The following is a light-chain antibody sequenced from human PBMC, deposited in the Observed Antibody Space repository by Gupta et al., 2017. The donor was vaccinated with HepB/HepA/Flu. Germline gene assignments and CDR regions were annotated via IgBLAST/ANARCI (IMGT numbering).Light chain of an antibody. CDR2: EVS. Sequence: QSALTQPASVSGSPGQSITISCTGTSSDVGTYNLVSWYQQHPGNAPKLMIFEVSKWPSGVSNRFSGSKSGNTASLTISGLQAEDEADYYCCSYTSGGTYVFGTG. CDR1: SSDVGTYNL. CDR3: CSYTSGGTYV. J-gene: IGLJ1*01. V-gene: IGLV2-23*02.